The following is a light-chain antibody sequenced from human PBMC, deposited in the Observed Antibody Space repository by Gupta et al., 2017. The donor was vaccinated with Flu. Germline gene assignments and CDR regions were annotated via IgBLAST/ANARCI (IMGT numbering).Light chain of an antibody. V-gene: IGKV3-15*01. Sequence: EIVMTQSPATLSVSPGERATLSCRASQSVRSNLAWCQQKPGQDPRLLIYGTSTRVTGVPGRFSGSGSGTEFTLTISSLQSEDSAVYFCQLYNDWPPYPFGQGTKLEIK. CDR2: GTS. CDR1: QSVRSN. CDR3: QLYNDWPPYP. J-gene: IGKJ2*01.